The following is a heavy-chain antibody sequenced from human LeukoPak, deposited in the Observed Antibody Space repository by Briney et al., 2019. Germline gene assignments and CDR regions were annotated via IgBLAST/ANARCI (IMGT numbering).Heavy chain of an antibody. CDR2: ISYDGSNK. J-gene: IGHJ6*02. V-gene: IGHV3-30*03. CDR3: ARARSGYYYYGMDV. CDR1: GFAFSSYG. Sequence: GRSLRLSCAASGFAFSSYGMHWVRQAPGKGLEWVAVISYDGSNKYYPGSVKGRFTISRENAKNSLYLQMNSLRAGDTAVYYCARARSGYYYYGMDVWGQGTTVTVSS. D-gene: IGHD1-26*01.